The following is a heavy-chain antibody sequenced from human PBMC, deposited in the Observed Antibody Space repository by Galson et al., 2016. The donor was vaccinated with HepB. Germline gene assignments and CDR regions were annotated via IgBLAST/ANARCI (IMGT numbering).Heavy chain of an antibody. CDR3: FRVPRYYADYSSGVGDC. V-gene: IGHV3-74*01. J-gene: IGHJ4*02. D-gene: IGHD4-17*01. Sequence: SLRLSCAASGFTFSRYWMHWVRQVPGKGLVWVSRINSDGSSRNYADSAKGRFTISRDNSKNTLDLQMDSLRVEDTALYFCFRVPRYYADYSSGVGDCWGQRTLLTVSS. CDR2: INSDGSSR. CDR1: GFTFSRYW.